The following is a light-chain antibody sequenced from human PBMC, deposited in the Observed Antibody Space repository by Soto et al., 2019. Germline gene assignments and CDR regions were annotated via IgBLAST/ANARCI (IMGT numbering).Light chain of an antibody. CDR1: SSNIGSNY. J-gene: IGLJ3*02. CDR3: AAWDDSLSGV. CDR2: SNN. Sequence: QSVLTQPPSASGTPGQRVTISCSGSSSNIGSNYVYWYQQLPGTAPKLLIYSNNQRPSGVPARFSGSKSGTSASLAISGLRSEDEADYYCAAWDDSLSGVFGGGTKLTVL. V-gene: IGLV1-47*02.